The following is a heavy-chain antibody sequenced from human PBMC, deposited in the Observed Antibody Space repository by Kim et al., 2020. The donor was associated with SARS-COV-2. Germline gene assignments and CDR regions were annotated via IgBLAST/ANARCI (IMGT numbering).Heavy chain of an antibody. CDR1: GYTLTELS. Sequence: ASVKVSCKVSGYTLTELSMHWVRQAPGKGLEWMGGFDPEDGETIYAQKFQGRVTMTEDTSTDTAYMELSSLRSEDTAVYYCATEISSTVTTNYFDYWGQGTLVTVSS. CDR3: ATEISSTVTTNYFDY. V-gene: IGHV1-24*01. D-gene: IGHD4-17*01. J-gene: IGHJ4*02. CDR2: FDPEDGET.